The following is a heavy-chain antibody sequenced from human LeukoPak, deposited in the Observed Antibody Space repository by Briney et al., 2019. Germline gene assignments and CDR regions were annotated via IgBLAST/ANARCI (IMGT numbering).Heavy chain of an antibody. CDR2: LWYDGTNR. CDR3: ARGTGAKRYYFDL. J-gene: IGHJ4*02. Sequence: PGGSLRLSCETSGFDLSNYGMHWVHRAPGKGLEWVTVLWYDGTNRYSSDSVKGRISISRDTSENTVSLQINNVTVEDTAIYYCARGTGAKRYYFDLWGQGVLVTVSS. CDR1: GFDLSNYG. V-gene: IGHV3-33*01.